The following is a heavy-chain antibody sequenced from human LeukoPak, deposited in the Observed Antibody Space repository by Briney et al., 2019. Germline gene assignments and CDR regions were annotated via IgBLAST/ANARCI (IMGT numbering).Heavy chain of an antibody. J-gene: IGHJ6*03. D-gene: IGHD3-3*01. CDR3: ARHYDFWSGPYYYYYMDV. V-gene: IGHV4-30-2*01. Sequence: SQTLSLTCTVSGGSISSGGYYWSWIRQPPGKGLEWIGYIYHSGSTYYNPSLKSRVTISVDRSKNQFSLKLSSVTAADTAVYYCARHYDFWSGPYYYYYMDVWGKGTTVTVSS. CDR2: IYHSGST. CDR1: GGSISSGGYY.